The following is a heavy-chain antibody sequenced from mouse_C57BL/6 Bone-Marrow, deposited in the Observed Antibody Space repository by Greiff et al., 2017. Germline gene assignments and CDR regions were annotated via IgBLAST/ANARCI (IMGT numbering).Heavy chain of an antibody. V-gene: IGHV1-59*01. CDR1: GYTFTSYW. J-gene: IGHJ2*01. CDR3: ARKSIGGY. Sequence: VQLQQPGAELVRPGTSVKLSCKASGYTFTSYWMHWVKQRPGQGLEWIGVIDPSDSYTTYNQKFKGKATLTVDTSSITAYMQLSSLTSEDSAVYYCARKSIGGYWGQGTTLTVSS. CDR2: IDPSDSYT. D-gene: IGHD2-10*02.